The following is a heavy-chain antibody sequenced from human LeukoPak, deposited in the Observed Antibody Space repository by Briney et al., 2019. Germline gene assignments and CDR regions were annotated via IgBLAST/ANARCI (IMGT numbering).Heavy chain of an antibody. CDR3: ARDREGLARYFDWSPFDY. J-gene: IGHJ4*02. V-gene: IGHV1-8*01. D-gene: IGHD3-9*01. CDR1: GYTFTSYD. CDR2: MNPNSGNT. Sequence: ASVKVSCKSSGYTFTSYDSNWVRQATGQGLEWMGWMNPNSGNTGYAQKFQGRVTMTRNTSISTAYMELSRLRSDDTAVYYCARDREGLARYFDWSPFDYWGQGTLVTVSS.